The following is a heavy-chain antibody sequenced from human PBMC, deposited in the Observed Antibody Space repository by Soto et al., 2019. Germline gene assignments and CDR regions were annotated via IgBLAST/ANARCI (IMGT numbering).Heavy chain of an antibody. V-gene: IGHV3-64D*06. CDR2: ISSNGGST. CDR3: VKPGGYYDFWSGYPNWFDP. D-gene: IGHD3-3*01. J-gene: IGHJ5*02. Sequence: GGSLRLSCSASGFTFSSYAMHWVRQAPGKGLEYVSAISSNGGSTDYADSVKGRFTISRDNSKNTLYLQMSSLRAEDTAVYYCVKPGGYYDFWSGYPNWFDPWGQGTLVTVSS. CDR1: GFTFSSYA.